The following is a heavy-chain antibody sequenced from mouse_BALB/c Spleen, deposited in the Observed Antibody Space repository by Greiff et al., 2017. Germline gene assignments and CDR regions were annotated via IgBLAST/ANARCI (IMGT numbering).Heavy chain of an antibody. CDR3: ARHYYGSSYRWYFDV. Sequence: DVMLVESGGGLVKPGGSLKLSCAASGFAFSSYDMSWVRQTPEKRLEWVAYISSGGGSTYYPDTVKGRFTISRDNAKNTLYLQMSSLKSEDTAMYYCARHYYGSSYRWYFDVWGAGTTVTVSS. CDR1: GFAFSSYD. V-gene: IGHV5-12-1*01. CDR2: ISSGGGST. J-gene: IGHJ1*01. D-gene: IGHD1-1*01.